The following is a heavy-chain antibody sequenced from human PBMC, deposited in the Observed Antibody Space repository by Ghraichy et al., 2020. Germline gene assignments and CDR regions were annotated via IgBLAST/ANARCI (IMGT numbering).Heavy chain of an antibody. D-gene: IGHD2-2*01. Sequence: SETLSLTCTVSGGSISSSSYYWGWIRQPPGKGLEWIGSIYYSGSTYYNPSLKSRVTISVDTSKNQFSLKLSSVTAADTAVYYCARGRAVVPAPNWFDPWGQGTLVTVSS. CDR2: IYYSGST. J-gene: IGHJ5*02. CDR1: GGSISSSSYY. CDR3: ARGRAVVPAPNWFDP. V-gene: IGHV4-39*01.